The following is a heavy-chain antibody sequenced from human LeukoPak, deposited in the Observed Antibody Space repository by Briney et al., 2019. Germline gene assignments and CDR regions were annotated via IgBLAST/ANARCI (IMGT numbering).Heavy chain of an antibody. CDR3: ARENSGSYREFDY. J-gene: IGHJ4*02. Sequence: SETLSLTCTVSGGSISSYYWSWIRQPAGKGLEGIGRIYTSGSTNYNASLKSRVSMSVDTSKNQFSLKLSSVTAADTAVFYCARENSGSYREFDYWGQGTLVTASS. D-gene: IGHD1-26*01. CDR2: IYTSGST. V-gene: IGHV4-4*07. CDR1: GGSISSYY.